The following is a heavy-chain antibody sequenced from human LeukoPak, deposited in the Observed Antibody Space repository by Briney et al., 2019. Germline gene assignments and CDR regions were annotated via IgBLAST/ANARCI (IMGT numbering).Heavy chain of an antibody. D-gene: IGHD3-10*01. CDR2: IYYSGST. J-gene: IGHJ5*02. Sequence: SETLSLTCTVSGGSISSYYWGWIRQPPGKGLEWIGYIYYSGSTNYNPSLKSRVTISVDTSKNQFSLKLSSVTAADTAVYYCARHVLLWFGELPECWFDPRGQGTLVTVSS. V-gene: IGHV4-59*01. CDR1: GGSISSYY. CDR3: ARHVLLWFGELPECWFDP.